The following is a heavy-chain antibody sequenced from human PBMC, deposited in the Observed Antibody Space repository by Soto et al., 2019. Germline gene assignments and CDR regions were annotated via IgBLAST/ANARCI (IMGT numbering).Heavy chain of an antibody. CDR3: ARDRNGATYYFDY. Sequence: GGSLRLSCAASGFTFSSYGMHWVRQAPGKGLEWVAVIWYDGSNKYYADSVKGRFTISRDNSKNTLYLQMNSLRAEDTAVYYCARDRNGATYYFDYWGQGTLVTVSS. CDR2: IWYDGSNK. CDR1: GFTFSSYG. D-gene: IGHD4-17*01. V-gene: IGHV3-33*01. J-gene: IGHJ4*02.